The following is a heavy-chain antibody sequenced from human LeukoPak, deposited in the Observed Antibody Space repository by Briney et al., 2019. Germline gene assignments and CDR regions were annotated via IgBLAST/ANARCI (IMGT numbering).Heavy chain of an antibody. CDR3: ARWGSELPDDAFDI. Sequence: GGSLRLSCAASGFTFSSYSMNWVRQAPGKGLEWVSSISSSSNYIYYADSVKGRFTISRDNAKNSLYLQMNSLRVEDTAVYFCARWGSELPDDAFDIWGQGTRVTVSS. D-gene: IGHD6-25*01. CDR1: GFTFSSYS. V-gene: IGHV3-21*06. J-gene: IGHJ3*02. CDR2: ISSSSNYI.